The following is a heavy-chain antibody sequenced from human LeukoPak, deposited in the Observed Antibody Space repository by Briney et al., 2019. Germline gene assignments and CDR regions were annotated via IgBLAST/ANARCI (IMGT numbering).Heavy chain of an antibody. D-gene: IGHD3-22*01. CDR3: ARRLYYYESSGYFLGWFDP. V-gene: IGHV5-51*01. J-gene: IGHJ5*02. Sequence: GESLKISCKGSGYNFTDYWIGWVRQMPGKGLEWMGIIYPGDSDTRYSPSFQGQLTISVDKYLNTAYLQWTSLKDSDSAMYYCARRLYYYESSGYFLGWFDPWGQGTLVTVSS. CDR1: GYNFTDYW. CDR2: IYPGDSDT.